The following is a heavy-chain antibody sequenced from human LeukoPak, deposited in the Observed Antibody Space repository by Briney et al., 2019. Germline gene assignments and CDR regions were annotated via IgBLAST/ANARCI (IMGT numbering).Heavy chain of an antibody. CDR1: GYTFTGYY. CDR3: ARDSDTVMSPLFNWFDP. D-gene: IGHD4-17*01. CDR2: INPSGGRT. V-gene: IGHV1-46*01. J-gene: IGHJ5*02. Sequence: ASVTVSCKASGYTFTGYYMHWVRQAPGQGLEWLGIINPSGGRTRYAPNFPGRLTMTRDMSTSTVYMELSSLRSEDTAVYYCARDSDTVMSPLFNWFDPWGQGTLVTVSS.